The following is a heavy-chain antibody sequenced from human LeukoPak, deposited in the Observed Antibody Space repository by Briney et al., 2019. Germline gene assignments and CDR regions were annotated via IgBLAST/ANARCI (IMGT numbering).Heavy chain of an antibody. D-gene: IGHD4-11*01. J-gene: IGHJ4*02. CDR2: SYHTGSS. CDR1: GGSISSSNW. CDR3: AKSRSLGLQYFDT. Sequence: SGTLSLTCAVSGGSISSSNWWSWVRQPPGKGLEWIGESYHTGSSNYNPSLKSRVTIPIDKSKNQFSLKLSSVTAADTAVYYCAKSRSLGLQYFDTWGQGTLATVSS. V-gene: IGHV4-4*02.